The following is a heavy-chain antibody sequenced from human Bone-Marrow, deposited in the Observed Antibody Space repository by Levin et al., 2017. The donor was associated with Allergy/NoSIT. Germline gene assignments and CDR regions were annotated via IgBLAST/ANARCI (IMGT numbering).Heavy chain of an antibody. CDR1: GFTFSDYY. CDR3: ARRPIGESYSDF. D-gene: IGHD3-10*01. CDR2: ISGSGSNI. V-gene: IGHV3-11*01. J-gene: IGHJ4*02. Sequence: GESLKISCAASGFTFSDYYMSWIRQAPGKGLEWVSYISGSGSNIHYADSAKGRFTISRDNAKNSLYLQMNSLRDEDTAVYYCARRPIGESYSDFWGQGTLVTVSS.